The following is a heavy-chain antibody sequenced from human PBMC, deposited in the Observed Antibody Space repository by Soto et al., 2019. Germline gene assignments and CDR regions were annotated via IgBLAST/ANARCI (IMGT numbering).Heavy chain of an antibody. CDR2: ITYSGSP. J-gene: IGHJ5*02. CDR3: VRDQYSGYDFAL. CDR1: GGSFSGYY. V-gene: IGHV4-34*01. Sequence: PSETLSLTCAVYGGSFSGYYWSWIRQPPGKGLEWIGDITYSGSPCYNPSLTSRVTISADSSKNQLSLQLTSVTAADTAVYYCVRDQYSGYDFALWGQGNLVTVSS. D-gene: IGHD5-12*01.